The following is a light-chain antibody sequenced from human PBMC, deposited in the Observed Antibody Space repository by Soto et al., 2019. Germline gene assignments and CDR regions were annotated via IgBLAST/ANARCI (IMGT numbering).Light chain of an antibody. J-gene: IGKJ5*01. V-gene: IGKV3-15*01. CDR3: QQYNSWPPIT. CDR1: ESVSSN. CDR2: GAS. Sequence: VMTQSPATLSVSPGERATLSCRASESVSSNFAWYQQRPGQAPRLVIYGASTRATGIPDRFSGGGSGTEFTLTISSLQSEDFAVYYCQQYNSWPPITFGQGTRLEIK.